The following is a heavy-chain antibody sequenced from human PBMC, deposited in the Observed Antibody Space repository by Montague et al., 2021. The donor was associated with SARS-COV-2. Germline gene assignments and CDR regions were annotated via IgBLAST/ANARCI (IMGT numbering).Heavy chain of an antibody. CDR2: IWSDGSNR. CDR3: ARDPGGGSWHSFLH. V-gene: IGHV3-33*01. D-gene: IGHD6-13*01. CDR1: GFTFSTYG. Sequence: SLRLSCAASGFTFSTYGMHWVRQAPGKGLEWVAVIWSDGSNRYYADSVKGRFTISRDNSKNTLYLQMNSPRVEDMAVYYCARDPGGGSWHSFLHWGQGTLVTVSS. J-gene: IGHJ1*01.